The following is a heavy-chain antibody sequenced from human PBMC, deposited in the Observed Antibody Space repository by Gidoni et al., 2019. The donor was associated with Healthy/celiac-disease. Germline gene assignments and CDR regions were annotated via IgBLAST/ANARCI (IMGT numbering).Heavy chain of an antibody. J-gene: IGHJ6*02. D-gene: IGHD3-3*01. CDR3: ARLRTNYDFWSGYYNGMDV. Sequence: QVQLVQSGAEVKKPGASVKVSCKASGYTFTGYYIHWVRQAPGQGLEWMGWINPNSGGTNYAQKFQGRVTMTRDTSISTAYMELSRLRSDDTAVYYCARLRTNYDFWSGYYNGMDVWGQGTTVTVSS. CDR2: INPNSGGT. V-gene: IGHV1-2*02. CDR1: GYTFTGYY.